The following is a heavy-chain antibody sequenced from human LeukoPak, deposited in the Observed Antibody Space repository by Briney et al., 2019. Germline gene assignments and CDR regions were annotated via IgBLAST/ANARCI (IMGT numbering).Heavy chain of an antibody. J-gene: IGHJ5*02. Sequence: SQTLSLTCAISGDSVSSNSAAWNWIRQSPSRGLEWLGRTYYRSKWYNDYAVSVKSRITINPDTSNNQFSLQLNSVTPEDTAVYYCARGSPILWFGINWFDPWGQGTLVTVSS. D-gene: IGHD3-10*01. CDR2: TYYRSKWYN. CDR1: GDSVSSNSAA. V-gene: IGHV6-1*01. CDR3: ARGSPILWFGINWFDP.